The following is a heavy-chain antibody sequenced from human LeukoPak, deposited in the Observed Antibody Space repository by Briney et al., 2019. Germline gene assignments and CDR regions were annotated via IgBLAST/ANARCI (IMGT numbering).Heavy chain of an antibody. CDR3: ARGLRGYVWGSYRPYYFDY. CDR2: MNPNSGNT. J-gene: IGHJ4*02. CDR1: GYTFTSYD. Sequence: VASVKVSCKASGYTFTSYDINWVRQATGQGLEWMGWMNPNSGNTGYAQKFQGRVTMTRNTSISTAYMELSSLRSEDTAVYYCARGLRGYVWGSYRPYYFDYWGQGTLVTVS. V-gene: IGHV1-8*01. D-gene: IGHD3-16*02.